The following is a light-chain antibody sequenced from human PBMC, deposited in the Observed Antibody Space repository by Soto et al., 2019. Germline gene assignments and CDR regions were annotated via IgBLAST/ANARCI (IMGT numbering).Light chain of an antibody. V-gene: IGKV3-20*01. CDR3: QLYGTSPLWT. CDR2: GAS. J-gene: IGKJ1*01. CDR1: QSVKSGY. Sequence: EIVLTQSPGTLSLSPGERATLSCRASQSVKSGYLAWYKQKPGQAPRLLIYGASSRATGIPDRFSGSGSGTDFTLTISRLEPEDFAIYYCQLYGTSPLWTFGQGTKVEIK.